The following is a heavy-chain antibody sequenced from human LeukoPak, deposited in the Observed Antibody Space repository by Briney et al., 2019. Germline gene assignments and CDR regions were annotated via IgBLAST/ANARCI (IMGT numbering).Heavy chain of an antibody. V-gene: IGHV4-38-2*02. J-gene: IGHJ2*01. CDR3: ARDSTVQLWSSYWYFDL. D-gene: IGHD5-18*01. CDR2: IYHSGST. CDR1: GYSISSGHY. Sequence: SETLSLTCAVSGYSISSGHYWGWIRQPPGKGLEWIGHIYHSGSTYYSPSLKSRVTISVDTSKNQFSLKLSSVTVADTAVYYCARDSTVQLWSSYWYFDLWGRGTLVTVSS.